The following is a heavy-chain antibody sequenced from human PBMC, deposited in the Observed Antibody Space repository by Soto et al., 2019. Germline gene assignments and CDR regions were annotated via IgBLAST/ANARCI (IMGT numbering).Heavy chain of an antibody. D-gene: IGHD3-22*01. J-gene: IGHJ4*02. CDR3: ARGPSPYYDSSGYYPDLDY. Sequence: GSLRLSCAASGFTFSDYYMSWIRQAPGKGLEWVSYISSSGSTIYYADSVKGRFTISRDNAKNSLYLQMNSLRAEDTAVYYCARGPSPYYDSSGYYPDLDYWGQGTLVTVSS. CDR1: GFTFSDYY. CDR2: ISSSGSTI. V-gene: IGHV3-11*01.